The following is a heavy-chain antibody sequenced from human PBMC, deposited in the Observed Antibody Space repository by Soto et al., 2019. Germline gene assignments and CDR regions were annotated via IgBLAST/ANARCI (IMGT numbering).Heavy chain of an antibody. J-gene: IGHJ4*02. CDR1: GYTFTSYA. V-gene: IGHV1-3*01. Sequence: ASVKVSCKASGYTFTSYAMHCVRQAPGQRLEWMGWINAGNGNTKYSQKFQGRVTITRDTSASTAYMELSSPRSEDTAVYYCARHYGSGSYSIYYFDYWGQGTLVTVSS. D-gene: IGHD3-10*01. CDR2: INAGNGNT. CDR3: ARHYGSGSYSIYYFDY.